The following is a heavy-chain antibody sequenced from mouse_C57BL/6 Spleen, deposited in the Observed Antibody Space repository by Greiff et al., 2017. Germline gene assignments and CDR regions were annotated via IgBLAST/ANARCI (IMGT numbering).Heavy chain of an antibody. CDR1: GYTFTSYW. V-gene: IGHV1-53*01. Sequence: QVQLQQPGTELVKPGASVKLSCKASGYTFTSYWMHWVKQRPGQGLEWIGNINPSNGGTNYNEKFKSKATLTVDKSSNTAYMQLSSLTSEDSAVYYCARDSTVEDYFDYWGQGTTLTVSS. D-gene: IGHD1-1*01. CDR3: ARDSTVEDYFDY. J-gene: IGHJ2*01. CDR2: INPSNGGT.